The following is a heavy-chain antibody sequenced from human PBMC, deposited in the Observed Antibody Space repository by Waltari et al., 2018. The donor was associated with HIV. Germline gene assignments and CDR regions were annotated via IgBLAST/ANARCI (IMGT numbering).Heavy chain of an antibody. J-gene: IGHJ4*02. Sequence: QVQLVESGGGVVQPGRSLRLSCAASGSTFSSYGMHWVRQAPGKWLEWVAVIWYDGSNKYYADSVKGRFIISRDNSKNTLYLEMNSLRVEDTAVYYCARRDGYNVVDFWGQGTLVTVSS. CDR2: IWYDGSNK. CDR3: ARRDGYNVVDF. D-gene: IGHD5-12*01. V-gene: IGHV3-33*01. CDR1: GSTFSSYG.